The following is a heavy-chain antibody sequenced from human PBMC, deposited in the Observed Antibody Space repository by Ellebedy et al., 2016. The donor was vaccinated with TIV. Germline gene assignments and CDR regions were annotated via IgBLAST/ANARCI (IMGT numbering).Heavy chain of an antibody. CDR2: ITSSSSTI. V-gene: IGHV3-48*02. J-gene: IGHJ4*02. CDR3: ARAEDDFWSGYYGF. D-gene: IGHD3-3*01. Sequence: PGGSLRLSCAASGFTFSSYSMNWVSQAPGKGLEWVSYITSSSSTIYYADSVKGRFTISRDNAKNSLYLQMNSLRDEDTAVYYCARAEDDFWSGYYGFWGQGTLVTVSS. CDR1: GFTFSSYS.